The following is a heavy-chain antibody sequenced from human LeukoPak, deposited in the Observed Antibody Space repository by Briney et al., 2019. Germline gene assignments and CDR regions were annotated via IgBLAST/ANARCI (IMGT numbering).Heavy chain of an antibody. CDR3: TTDEGEWELLGNDY. CDR1: GFTFSNAW. V-gene: IGHV3-15*01. CDR2: IKSKTDGGTT. D-gene: IGHD1-26*01. Sequence: PGGSLRLSCAASGFTFSNAWMSWVRQAPGKGLEWVGRIKSKTDGGTTDYAAPVKGRFTISRDDSKNTLYLQMNSLKTEDTAVYYCTTDEGEWELLGNDYWGQGTLVTVSS. J-gene: IGHJ4*02.